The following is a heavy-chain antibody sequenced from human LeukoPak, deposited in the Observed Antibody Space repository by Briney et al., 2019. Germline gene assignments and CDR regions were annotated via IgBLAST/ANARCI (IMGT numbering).Heavy chain of an antibody. CDR1: SGSISSGSYY. D-gene: IGHD5-18*01. CDR2: IYTSGRT. Sequence: SETLSLTCTVSSGSISSGSYYWSWIRQPAGKGLEWIGRIYTSGRTDYNPSPKSRVTISVDTSKNQFSLKLSSVTAADTAVYYCARGLWPLYYFDYWGQGTLVTVSS. CDR3: ARGLWPLYYFDY. J-gene: IGHJ4*02. V-gene: IGHV4-61*02.